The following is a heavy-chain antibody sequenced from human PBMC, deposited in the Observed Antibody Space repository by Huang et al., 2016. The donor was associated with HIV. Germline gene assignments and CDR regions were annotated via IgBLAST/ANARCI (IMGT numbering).Heavy chain of an antibody. D-gene: IGHD1-26*01. CDR1: GFSLSTNGVV. V-gene: IGHV2-5*04. Sequence: QITLRESGPTLVKPTQTLTLTCTFSGFSLSTNGVVVGWIRQPPGKALEWLALLYWNDDERYSPSLEGRLTISKDISKNQVVLTMTNMDPVDTGTYYCVRRWDPVPVFSYFDSWGQGTLVTVSS. CDR3: VRRWDPVPVFSYFDS. CDR2: LYWNDDE. J-gene: IGHJ4*02.